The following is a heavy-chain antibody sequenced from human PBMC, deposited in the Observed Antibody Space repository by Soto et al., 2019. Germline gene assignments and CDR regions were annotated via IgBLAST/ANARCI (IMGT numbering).Heavy chain of an antibody. V-gene: IGHV3-74*01. J-gene: IGHJ6*02. Sequence: GGSLRLSCAASGFTFSSYWMHWVRQAPGKGLVWVSRMNEDGGTTDYADSVKDRFTISRDNAKNTLYLQMNSLRVEDTAVYYCASDLSGRADVWGQGTTVTVSS. CDR3: ASDLSGRADV. CDR1: GFTFSSYW. D-gene: IGHD3-10*01. CDR2: MNEDGGTT.